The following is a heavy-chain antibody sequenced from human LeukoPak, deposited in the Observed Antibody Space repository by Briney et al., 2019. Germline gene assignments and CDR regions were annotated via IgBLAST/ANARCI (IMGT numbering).Heavy chain of an antibody. J-gene: IGHJ4*02. CDR2: ISGSGGST. CDR3: AKSVLRFLEWLSAGGYYFDY. V-gene: IGHV3-23*01. D-gene: IGHD3-3*01. Sequence: GGSLRLSCAASGFTFGSYAMSWVRQAPGKGLEWVSAISGSGGSTYYADSVKGRFTISRDNSKNTLYLQMNSLRAEDTAVYYCAKSVLRFLEWLSAGGYYFDYWGQGTLVTVSS. CDR1: GFTFGSYA.